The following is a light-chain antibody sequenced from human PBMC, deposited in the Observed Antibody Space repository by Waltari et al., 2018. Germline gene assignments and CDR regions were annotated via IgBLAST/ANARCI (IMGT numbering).Light chain of an antibody. CDR1: SSNTGAGYA. V-gene: IGLV1-40*01. J-gene: IGLJ3*02. CDR3: QSYDSSLSGSV. Sequence: QSVLTPPPPVSGAPGQRVPLSSTRRSSNTGAGYAVHWYQQLPGTAPKPPIYANTNRPSGVPDRFSGSKSGTSASLAITGLQAEDEGDYYCQSYDSSLSGSVLGGGTSLTVL. CDR2: ANT.